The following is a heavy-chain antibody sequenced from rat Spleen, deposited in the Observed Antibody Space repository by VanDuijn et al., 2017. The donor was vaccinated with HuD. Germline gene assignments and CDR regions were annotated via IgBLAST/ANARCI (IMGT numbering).Heavy chain of an antibody. V-gene: IGHV5-25*01. D-gene: IGHD1-9*01. CDR1: GFTFNNYD. Sequence: EVQLVESGGGLVQPGRSMKLSCAASGFTFNNYDMVWVRQAPTKGLKWVASITNTGGSTYYPDSVKGRFTISRDNAKSTLYLQMNSLRSEDTATYYCTREDYGYTYDYFDYWGQGVMVTVSS. CDR2: ITNTGGST. CDR3: TREDYGYTYDYFDY. J-gene: IGHJ2*01.